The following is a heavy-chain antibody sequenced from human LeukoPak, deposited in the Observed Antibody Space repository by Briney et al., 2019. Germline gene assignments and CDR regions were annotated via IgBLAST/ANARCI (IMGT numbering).Heavy chain of an antibody. V-gene: IGHV1-3*01. CDR1: GYTFTTYA. Sequence: GASVKVSCKASGYTFTTYAIHRVRQAPGQRLEWMGRINAGNDNTKYSQKYQGRVTITRDTSASTVYMELSSLRSEDTAVYYCTRGLLWFGELSPPGYWGQGTLITVSS. CDR3: TRGLLWFGELSPPGY. J-gene: IGHJ4*02. CDR2: INAGNDNT. D-gene: IGHD3-10*01.